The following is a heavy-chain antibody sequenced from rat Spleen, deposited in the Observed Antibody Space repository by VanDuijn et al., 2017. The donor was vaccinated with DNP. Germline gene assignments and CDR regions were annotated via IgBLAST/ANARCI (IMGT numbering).Heavy chain of an antibody. Sequence: EVQLVESGGGLVQPGGSLKLSCVASGFTFSDYNLAWVRQTPKEGLDWVATISLNGGSTYYRDSGTGRFTISRDNVQSTLYLQMNSLRSEDTATYYCARDSSAAWWGQGTLVTVSS. CDR3: ARDSSAAW. J-gene: IGHJ3*01. V-gene: IGHV5-7*01. CDR1: GFTFSDYN. CDR2: ISLNGGST. D-gene: IGHD1-2*01.